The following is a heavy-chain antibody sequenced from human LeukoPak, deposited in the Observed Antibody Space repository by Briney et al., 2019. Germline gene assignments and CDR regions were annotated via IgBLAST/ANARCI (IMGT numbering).Heavy chain of an antibody. D-gene: IGHD2-2*01. V-gene: IGHV1-18*01. CDR2: ISAKNGNI. J-gene: IGHJ6*02. Sequence: ASVKVSCKASGYTFTNYGMSWVRQAPGQGLEWMGWISAKNGNIDYAQKLQGRVTMTVDTSTSTAYMELRSLRSDDTAVYYCARDVDCSSTSCYYYYYGMDVWGQGTTVTVSS. CDR1: GYTFTNYG. CDR3: ARDVDCSSTSCYYYYYGMDV.